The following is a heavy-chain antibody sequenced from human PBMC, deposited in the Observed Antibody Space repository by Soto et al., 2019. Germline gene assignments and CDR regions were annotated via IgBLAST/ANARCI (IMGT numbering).Heavy chain of an antibody. D-gene: IGHD6-13*01. CDR1: GGSFSGDY. CDR2: INHSGST. J-gene: IGHJ4*02. V-gene: IGHV4-34*01. CDR3: ARGRYSSSIDY. Sequence: PSETLSLTCAVYGGSFSGDYWSWIRQPPGKGLEWIGEINHSGSTNYNPSLKSRVTISVDTSKNQFSLKLSSVTAADTAVYYCARGRYSSSIDYWGQGTLVTVSS.